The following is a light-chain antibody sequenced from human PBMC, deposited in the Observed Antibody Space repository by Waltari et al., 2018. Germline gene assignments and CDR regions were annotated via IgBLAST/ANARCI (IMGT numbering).Light chain of an antibody. CDR2: KAS. CDR1: QSISSW. CDR3: QQYSSYSALT. Sequence: DIQMTQCPPTLSASVGDRFTTTCRASQSISSWLAWYQQKPGKAPKVLIHKASSLASGVPSRFSGSGSGTEFTLTISSLQPDDFATYYCQQYSSYSALTFGGGTKVEIK. J-gene: IGKJ4*01. V-gene: IGKV1-5*03.